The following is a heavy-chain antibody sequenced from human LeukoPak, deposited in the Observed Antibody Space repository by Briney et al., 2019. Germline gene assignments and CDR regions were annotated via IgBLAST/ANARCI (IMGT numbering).Heavy chain of an antibody. CDR3: ARSWFSGSYYFDY. Sequence: RFQGRVTIIRDTSASTAYMELSSLRSEDTAVYYCARSWFSGSYYFDYWGQGTLVTVSS. V-gene: IGHV1-3*01. D-gene: IGHD1-26*01. J-gene: IGHJ4*02.